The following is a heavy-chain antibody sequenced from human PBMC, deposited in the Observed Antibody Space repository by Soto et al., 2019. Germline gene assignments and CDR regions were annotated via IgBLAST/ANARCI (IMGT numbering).Heavy chain of an antibody. CDR3: ARRYGGAFDI. CDR2: IYYSGST. Sequence: SQTLSLTCTVSCGYIISGGYYCSWNRQPPGKGLEWIGYIYYSGSTNYNPSLKSRVTISVDTSKTQFSLKLSSVTAADTAVYYCARRYGGAFDIWGKGTMVTVSS. D-gene: IGHD3-10*01. V-gene: IGHV4-61*08. CDR1: CGYIISGGYY. J-gene: IGHJ3*02.